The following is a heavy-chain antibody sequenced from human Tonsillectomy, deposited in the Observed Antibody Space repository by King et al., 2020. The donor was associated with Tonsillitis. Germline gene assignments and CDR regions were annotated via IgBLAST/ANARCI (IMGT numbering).Heavy chain of an antibody. J-gene: IGHJ5*02. Sequence: QGQLVQSGAEVKKPGASVEVSCKASGYTFTGYYMHWVRQAPGQGLEWMGWISPNSGGTNYAQKFQGRVTVTSDTSINTAYMELSRLRSDDTAVYYCAREGGVAAASSEAWFDPWGQGTLVTVSS. CDR3: AREGGVAAASSEAWFDP. CDR1: GYTFTGYY. D-gene: IGHD6-13*01. V-gene: IGHV1-2*02. CDR2: ISPNSGGT.